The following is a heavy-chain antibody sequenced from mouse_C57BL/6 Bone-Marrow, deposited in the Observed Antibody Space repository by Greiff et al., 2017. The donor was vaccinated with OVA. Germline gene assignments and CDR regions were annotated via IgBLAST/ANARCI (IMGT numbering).Heavy chain of an antibody. D-gene: IGHD1-1*01. CDR3: SYYYGSDY. CDR1: GFTFSNYW. V-gene: IGHV6-3*01. J-gene: IGHJ2*01. CDR2: IRLKSDNYAT. Sequence: EVQGVESGGGLVQPGGSMKLSCVASGFTFSNYWMNWVRQSPEKGLEWVAQIRLKSDNYATHYAESVKGRFTISRDDSKSSVYLQMNNLRAEDTGIYYCSYYYGSDYWGQGTTLTVSS.